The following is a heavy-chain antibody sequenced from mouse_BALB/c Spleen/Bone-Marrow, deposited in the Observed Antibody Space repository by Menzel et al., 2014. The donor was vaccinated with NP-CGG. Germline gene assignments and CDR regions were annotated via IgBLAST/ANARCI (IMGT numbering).Heavy chain of an antibody. Sequence: VQLKHSGPELVKPGASVKISCKASGYSFTGYFMNWVMQSHGKSLEWIGRINPYNGDTFYNQKFKGKATLTVGKSSSTAHMELRSLASEDSAVYYCARSGYYGSSYFDYWGQGTTLTVSS. CDR2: INPYNGDT. V-gene: IGHV1-20*02. D-gene: IGHD1-1*01. CDR3: ARSGYYGSSYFDY. CDR1: GYSFTGYF. J-gene: IGHJ2*01.